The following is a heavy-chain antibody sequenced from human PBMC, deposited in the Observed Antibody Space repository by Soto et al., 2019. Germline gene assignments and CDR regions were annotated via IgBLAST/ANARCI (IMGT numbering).Heavy chain of an antibody. V-gene: IGHV3-23*01. CDR1: GFTFSSYA. CDR3: AKIVGFIG. D-gene: IGHD1-26*01. CDR2: ISAGDGTT. Sequence: EVQLLESGGGLVQPGGSLRLSCAASGFTFSSYAMSWVRQAPGKGLEWVSSISAGDGTTYYADSVKGRFTISRDNSRDTLYLQLNSLRAEDTAVYYCAKIVGFIGWGQGTLVTVSS. J-gene: IGHJ4*02.